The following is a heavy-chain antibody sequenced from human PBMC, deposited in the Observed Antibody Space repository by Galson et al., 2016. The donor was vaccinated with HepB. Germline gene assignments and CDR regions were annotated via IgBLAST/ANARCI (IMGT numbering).Heavy chain of an antibody. CDR2: VSGSGDNT. CDR3: AKGRSAIAAAGLNY. Sequence: SLRLSCAASGFIFNSYSMNWVRQAPGKGLEWVSVVSGSGDNTYYADSVKGRLTISRDNSNNTLFLQMNSLRVEDTAVYYCAKGRSAIAAAGLNYWGQGTLVTVSS. CDR1: GFIFNSYS. D-gene: IGHD6-13*01. J-gene: IGHJ4*02. V-gene: IGHV3-23*01.